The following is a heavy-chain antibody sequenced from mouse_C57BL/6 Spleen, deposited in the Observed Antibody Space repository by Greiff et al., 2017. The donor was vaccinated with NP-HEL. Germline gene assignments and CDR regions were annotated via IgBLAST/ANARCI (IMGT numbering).Heavy chain of an antibody. CDR2: IDPANGNT. J-gene: IGHJ2*01. CDR3: GRDYYGSRENYFDY. Sequence: EVQLQQSVAELVRPGASVKLSCTASGFNIKNTYMHWVKQRPEQGLEWIGRIDPANGNTKYAPKFQGKATITADTSSNTAYMQLSSLTSEDTAIYYCGRDYYGSRENYFDYWGQGTTLTVSS. D-gene: IGHD1-1*01. V-gene: IGHV14-3*01. CDR1: GFNIKNTY.